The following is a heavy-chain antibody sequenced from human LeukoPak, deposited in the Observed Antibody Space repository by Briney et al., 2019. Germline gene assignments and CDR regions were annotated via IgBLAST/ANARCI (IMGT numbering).Heavy chain of an antibody. CDR3: ARGWGDGYNTDNWFDP. CDR2: IYYNGST. V-gene: IGHV4-59*12. J-gene: IGHJ5*02. Sequence: KSSETLSLTCTVSGGSISVYHWSWIRQPPGKGLEWIGYIYYNGSTNYNPSLKSRVSIAVDTSKSQFSLKLSSVTAADTAVYYCARGWGDGYNTDNWFDPWGQGTLVTVSS. D-gene: IGHD5-24*01. CDR1: GGSISVYH.